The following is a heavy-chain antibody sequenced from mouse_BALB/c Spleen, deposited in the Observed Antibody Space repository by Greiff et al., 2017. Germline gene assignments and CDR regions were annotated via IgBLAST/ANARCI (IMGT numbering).Heavy chain of an antibody. CDR3: ARWGTTVVATPYYAMDY. V-gene: IGHV3-8*02. CDR2: ISYSGST. J-gene: IGHJ4*01. CDR1: GDSITSGY. Sequence: DVQLQESGPSLVKPSQTLSLTCSVTGDSITSGYWNWIRKFPGNKLEYMGNISYSGSTYYNPSLKSRISITRDTSKNQYYLQLNSVTTEDTATYYCARWGTTVVATPYYAMDYWGQGTSVTVSS. D-gene: IGHD1-1*01.